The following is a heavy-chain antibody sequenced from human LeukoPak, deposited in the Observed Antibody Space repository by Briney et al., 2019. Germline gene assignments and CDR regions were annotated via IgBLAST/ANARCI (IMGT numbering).Heavy chain of an antibody. CDR1: GFTFTNHG. D-gene: IGHD3-10*01. CDR3: ASLYGSGPKWFDP. CDR2: ISSSSSTI. J-gene: IGHJ5*02. V-gene: IGHV3-48*01. Sequence: GGSLRLSCAASGFTFTNHGMHWVRQAPGKGLEWVSYISSSSSTIYYADSVKGRFTIFRDNAKNSLYLQMNSLRAEDTAVYYCASLYGSGPKWFDPWGQGTLVTVSS.